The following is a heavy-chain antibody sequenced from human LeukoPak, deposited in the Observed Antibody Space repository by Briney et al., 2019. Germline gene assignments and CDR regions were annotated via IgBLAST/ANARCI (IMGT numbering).Heavy chain of an antibody. CDR3: ARGIESYGDYGY. J-gene: IGHJ4*02. Sequence: PSETLSLPCTVSGGSISGSYWSWIRQPPGKGLEWIAYMYNSGSTNYNPSLKSRITISIDTSKNQFSLKLSSLTAADTAIYYCARGIESYGDYGYWGQGILVTVSS. V-gene: IGHV4-59*01. D-gene: IGHD4-17*01. CDR2: MYNSGST. CDR1: GGSISGSY.